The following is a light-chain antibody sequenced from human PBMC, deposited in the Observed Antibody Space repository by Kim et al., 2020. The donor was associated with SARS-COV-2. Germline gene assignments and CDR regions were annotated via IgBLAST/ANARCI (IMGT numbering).Light chain of an antibody. CDR2: YDS. CDR1: NIGSKS. V-gene: IGLV3-21*04. CDR3: QVWDSSSDSGV. J-gene: IGLJ2*01. Sequence: APGKTAWITCGGNNIGSKSVHWYQQKPGQAPVLVIYYDSDRPSGIPERFSGSNSGNTATLTISRVEAGDEADYYCQVWDSSSDSGVFGGGTQLTVL.